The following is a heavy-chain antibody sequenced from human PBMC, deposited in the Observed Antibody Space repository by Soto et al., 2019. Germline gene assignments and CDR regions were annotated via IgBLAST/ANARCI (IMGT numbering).Heavy chain of an antibody. V-gene: IGHV3-21*01. D-gene: IGHD4-17*01. CDR3: ARDLGDLSALGAFDI. CDR2: ISSSSSYI. J-gene: IGHJ3*02. Sequence: EVQLVESGGGLVKPGGSLRLSCAASGFTFSSYSMNWVRQAPGKGLEWVSSISSSSSYIYYADSVKGRFTISRDNAKNSLYLQMNSLRAEDTAVYYCARDLGDLSALGAFDIWGQGTMVTVSS. CDR1: GFTFSSYS.